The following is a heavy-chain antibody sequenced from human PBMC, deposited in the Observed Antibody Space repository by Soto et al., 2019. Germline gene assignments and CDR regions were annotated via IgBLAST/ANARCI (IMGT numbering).Heavy chain of an antibody. CDR3: ARARTSSCPVGCWFDP. CDR2: IIPIFGTG. CDR1: GGTFSSYA. Sequence: QVQLVQSGAEVKKPGSSVKVSCKASGGTFSSYAISWVRQAPGQGLEWMGGIIPIFGTGNYAQKFRGRVTITADESRSTAYMELSSLRPEDTAVYYCARARTSSCPVGCWFDPWGQGTLVTVSS. J-gene: IGHJ5*02. V-gene: IGHV1-69*12. D-gene: IGHD2-15*01.